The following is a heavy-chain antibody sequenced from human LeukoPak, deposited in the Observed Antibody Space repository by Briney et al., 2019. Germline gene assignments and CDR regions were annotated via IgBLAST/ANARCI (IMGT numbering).Heavy chain of an antibody. J-gene: IGHJ6*03. CDR2: ISAYNGNT. CDR1: GYTFTSYG. V-gene: IGHV1-18*01. Sequence: ASVKVSCKASGYTFTSYGISWVRQAPGQGLEWMGWISAYNGNTNYAQKLQGRVTMTTDTSTSTAYMELSSLRSEDTAVYYCARVFYSDYYYYYMDVWGKGTTVTISS. D-gene: IGHD3-3*01. CDR3: ARVFYSDYYYYYMDV.